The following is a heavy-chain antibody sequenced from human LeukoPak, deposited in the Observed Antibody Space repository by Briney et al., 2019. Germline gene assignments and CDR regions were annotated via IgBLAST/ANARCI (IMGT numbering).Heavy chain of an antibody. CDR1: GGTFSSYA. CDR3: ARDSDVVVPAASTGYWFDP. D-gene: IGHD2-2*01. Sequence: SVKVSCKASGGTFSSYAISWVRQAPGQGLEWIGRIIPIFGIANYAQKFRGRVTITADKSTSTAYMELSSLRSEDTAVYYCARDSDVVVPAASTGYWFDPWGQGTLVTVSS. V-gene: IGHV1-69*04. J-gene: IGHJ5*02. CDR2: IIPIFGIA.